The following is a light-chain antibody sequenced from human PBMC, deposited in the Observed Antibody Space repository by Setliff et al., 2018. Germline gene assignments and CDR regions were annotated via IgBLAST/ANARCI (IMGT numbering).Light chain of an antibody. Sequence: QSALTQPPSASGSPGQSVTISCTGTSSDVGGYNYVSWYQQHPGKAPKLMIYEVSKRPSGIPDRFSGSKSGTSATLGITGLQTGDEADYYCGTWDSSLSAVVFGGGTKSPS. CDR3: GTWDSSLSAVV. J-gene: IGLJ2*01. CDR2: EVS. CDR1: SSDVGGYNY. V-gene: IGLV2-8*01.